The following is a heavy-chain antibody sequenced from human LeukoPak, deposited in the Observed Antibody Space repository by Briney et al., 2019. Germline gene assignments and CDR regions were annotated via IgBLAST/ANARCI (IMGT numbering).Heavy chain of an antibody. D-gene: IGHD3-10*01. CDR2: IRYDGSDR. V-gene: IGHV3-30*02. CDR3: GKDYFGSGSYYNLVNY. Sequence: PGGSLRLSCAASGFTFSNYGMHWVRQAPGKGLEWVAFIRYDGSDRYYADSVKGRFTISRDNSKNTLYLQMNSLRAEDTAVYYCGKDYFGSGSYYNLVNYWGQGTLVTVSS. CDR1: GFTFSNYG. J-gene: IGHJ4*02.